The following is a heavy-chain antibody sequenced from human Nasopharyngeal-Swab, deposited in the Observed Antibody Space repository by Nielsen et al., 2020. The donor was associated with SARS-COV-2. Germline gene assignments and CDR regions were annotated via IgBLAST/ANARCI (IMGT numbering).Heavy chain of an antibody. CDR3: ASLARDY. Sequence: LSLTCATSGFTFSSYSMNWVRQAPRKGLEWLSVIHNDGNTYYGDSVKGKFTISRDNSKNTLYLQMDSLRAEDTAVYYCASLARDYWGQGTLVTVSS. CDR1: GFTFSSYS. J-gene: IGHJ4*02. CDR2: IHNDGNT. V-gene: IGHV3-66*01.